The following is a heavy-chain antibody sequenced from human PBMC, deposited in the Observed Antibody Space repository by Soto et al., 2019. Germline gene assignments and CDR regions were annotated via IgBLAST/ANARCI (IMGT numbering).Heavy chain of an antibody. V-gene: IGHV3-30*04. J-gene: IGHJ5*02. CDR1: GFTFRNHA. CDR2: TSFDGSTK. Sequence: QVQLVESGGGVVQPGGSLTLSCGASGFTFRNHALHWVRQAPGKGLEWVAVTSFDGSTKFYADSVKGLFTISRDNSNNTLFLHMNSLRGEDTALYYCARDIEARVLIFGVVVVGKFDHWGLGTLVAVSS. D-gene: IGHD3-3*02. CDR3: ARDIEARVLIFGVVVVGKFDH.